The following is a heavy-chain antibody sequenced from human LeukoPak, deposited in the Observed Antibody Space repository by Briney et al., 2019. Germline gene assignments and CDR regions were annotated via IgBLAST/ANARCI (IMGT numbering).Heavy chain of an antibody. CDR1: GFTFSNYW. V-gene: IGHV3-74*01. CDR3: SKPLADNGDH. D-gene: IGHD1-14*01. J-gene: IGHJ4*02. Sequence: GGPLRLSCAASGFTFSNYWMHWFRQAPGKGLVWVSRIKTDGSEAGYADSVKGRFTISRDNAKNTLYLQMNSLRAEDTAVYYCSKPLADNGDHWGQGTLVTVSS. CDR2: IKTDGSEA.